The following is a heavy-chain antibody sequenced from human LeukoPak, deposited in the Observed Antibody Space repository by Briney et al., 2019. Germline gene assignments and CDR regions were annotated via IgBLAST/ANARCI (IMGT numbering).Heavy chain of an antibody. Sequence: GESLKISCKGSGYSFATYWIGWVRQMPGKGLEWMGIIYPGDSDPRYSPSFQGQVTISADKSISTAYLQWSSLKASDTAMYYCATAYYYGSGTYYNGFDYWGQGTLVTVSS. CDR3: ATAYYYGSGTYYNGFDY. CDR1: GYSFATYW. CDR2: IYPGDSDP. D-gene: IGHD3-10*01. J-gene: IGHJ4*02. V-gene: IGHV5-51*01.